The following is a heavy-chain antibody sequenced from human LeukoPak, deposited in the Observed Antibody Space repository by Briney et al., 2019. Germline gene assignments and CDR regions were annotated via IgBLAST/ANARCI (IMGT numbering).Heavy chain of an antibody. D-gene: IGHD3-16*02. Sequence: PGESLTLSCAASGFTFRSYWMHWVRPAPAKGLVWVSCINSDGCSTSYADAVKGRFTISRDNAKNTLFLQMNTLRAEDTAVYYCASAEVIQYGMDVWGQGTTVTVSS. CDR1: GFTFRSYW. V-gene: IGHV3-74*01. J-gene: IGHJ6*02. CDR3: ASAEVIQYGMDV. CDR2: INSDGCST.